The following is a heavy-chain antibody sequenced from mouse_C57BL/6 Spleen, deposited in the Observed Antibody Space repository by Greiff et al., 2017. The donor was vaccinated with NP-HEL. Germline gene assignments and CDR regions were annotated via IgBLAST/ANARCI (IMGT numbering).Heavy chain of an antibody. CDR2: INPYNGGT. V-gene: IGHV1-19*01. CDR1: GYTFTDYY. J-gene: IGHJ4*01. D-gene: IGHD2-13*01. Sequence: VQLKQSGPVLVKPGASVKMSCKASGYTFTDYYMNWVKQSHGKSLEWIGVINPYNGGTSYNQKFKGKATLTVDKSSSTAYMELNSLTSEDSAVYYCARMTDAMDYWGQGTSVTVSS. CDR3: ARMTDAMDY.